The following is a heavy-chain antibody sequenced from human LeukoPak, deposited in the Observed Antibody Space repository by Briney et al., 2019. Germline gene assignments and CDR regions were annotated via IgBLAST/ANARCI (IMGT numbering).Heavy chain of an antibody. CDR1: GITFRNYG. V-gene: IGHV3-33*03. J-gene: IGHJ4*02. D-gene: IGHD3-10*01. CDR3: ASVSYGSGSYYSDY. CDR2: IWYDGSKK. Sequence: PGGSLRLSCAASGITFRNYGMHWVRQAPGKGLEWVAVIWYDGSKKYYADSVKGRFTISRDNSRNTLYLQMNSLRAEDTAVYYCASVSYGSGSYYSDYWGQGTPVTVSS.